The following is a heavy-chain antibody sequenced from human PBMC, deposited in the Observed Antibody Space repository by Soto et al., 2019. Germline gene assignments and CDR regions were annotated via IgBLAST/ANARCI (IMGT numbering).Heavy chain of an antibody. D-gene: IGHD3-3*01. CDR1: GFTFSNAW. CDR3: ATDQITMFGVVTQSLEGCMDA. Sequence: GGSLRLSCAASGFTFSNAWMNWVRQAPGKGLEWVGRIKSKTDGGTTDYAAPVKGRFTISRDDSKNTLYLQMNSLKTEDTAVYYCATDQITMFGVVTQSLEGCMDAWGHGTPGTGSS. J-gene: IGHJ6*02. CDR2: IKSKTDGGTT. V-gene: IGHV3-15*07.